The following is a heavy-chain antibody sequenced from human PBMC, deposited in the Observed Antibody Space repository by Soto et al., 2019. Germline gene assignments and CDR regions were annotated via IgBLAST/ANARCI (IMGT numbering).Heavy chain of an antibody. V-gene: IGHV3-30*18. J-gene: IGHJ4*02. CDR2: ISSDGSDK. CDR3: AKDRHNSSNYFDS. CDR1: GFTFSSYG. D-gene: IGHD4-4*01. Sequence: QVQLVESGGGVVQPGRSLRLSCAASGFTFSSYGMHWVRQAPGKGLEWVAVISSDGSDKYFADSVKGRFTISRDNSKNTLDLQMNRLRAEDTAVYYCAKDRHNSSNYFDSWGQGTLVTVSS.